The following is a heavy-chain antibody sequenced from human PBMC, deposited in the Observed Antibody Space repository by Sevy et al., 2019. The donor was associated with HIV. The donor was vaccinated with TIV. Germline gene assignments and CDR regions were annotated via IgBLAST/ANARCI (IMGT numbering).Heavy chain of an antibody. Sequence: GGSLRLSCAASGFTFSNYGMHWVRQAPGKGLEWVAVIWYDGSNKYYTDSVKGRFTISRDNSKNTLFLEMNSLRPEDTAVDYCARASTQFRGLDYWGQGTLVTVSS. CDR1: GFTFSNYG. V-gene: IGHV3-33*01. CDR3: ARASTQFRGLDY. J-gene: IGHJ4*02. CDR2: IWYDGSNK.